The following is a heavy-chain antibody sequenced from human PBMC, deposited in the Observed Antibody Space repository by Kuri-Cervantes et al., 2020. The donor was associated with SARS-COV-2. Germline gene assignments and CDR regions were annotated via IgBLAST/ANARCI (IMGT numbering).Heavy chain of an antibody. Sequence: ASVKVSCKASGYTFTSYDINWVRQATGQGLEWMGWMNPNIGNTGYAQKFQGRVTMTRNTSISTAYMELSSLRSEDTAVYYCARDSSSWYGSYYYYMDVWGKGTPVTVSS. CDR3: ARDSSSWYGSYYYYMDV. V-gene: IGHV1-8*02. CDR1: GYTFTSYD. D-gene: IGHD6-13*01. CDR2: MNPNIGNT. J-gene: IGHJ6*03.